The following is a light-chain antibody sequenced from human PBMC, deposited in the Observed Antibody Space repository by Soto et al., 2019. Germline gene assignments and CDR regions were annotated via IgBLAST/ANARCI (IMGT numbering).Light chain of an antibody. J-gene: IGKJ5*01. CDR3: QQADSSPFT. Sequence: DIQMTQSPSSLFASVGDRVTITCQSTQDINIYLNWYQQKPGKAPNLLIYDASNLEIGVPSRFSGSGSGTHFTFTISSLQTEDIGTYYCQQADSSPFTFGRGTRLEI. V-gene: IGKV1-33*01. CDR1: QDINIY. CDR2: DAS.